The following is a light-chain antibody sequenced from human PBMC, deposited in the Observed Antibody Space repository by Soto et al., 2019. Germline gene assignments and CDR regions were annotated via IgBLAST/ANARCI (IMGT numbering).Light chain of an antibody. CDR3: QHYNSCSL. CDR1: QSVGNK. Sequence: EMLLTQSPATLSVSPGEGATLSCRASQSVGNKLAWYQQKPGQAPRLLIYDASTRAAAIPARFSGSGSGTDFTLTITSLQSEDFAIYYCQHYNSCSLFGPGTKVDIK. CDR2: DAS. J-gene: IGKJ3*01. V-gene: IGKV3-15*01.